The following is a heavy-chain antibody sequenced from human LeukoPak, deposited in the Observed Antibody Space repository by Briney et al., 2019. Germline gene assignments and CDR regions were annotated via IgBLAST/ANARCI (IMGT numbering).Heavy chain of an antibody. CDR3: ANRYRATDYYDSSGPFDY. CDR2: ISGSGGST. Sequence: PGGSLRLSCAASGFTFSSYGMSWVRQAPGKGLEWVSAISGSGGSTYYADSVKGRFTISRDNSKNTLYLQMNSLRAEDTAVYYCANRYRATDYYDSSGPFDYWGQGTLVTVSS. D-gene: IGHD3-22*01. J-gene: IGHJ4*02. V-gene: IGHV3-23*01. CDR1: GFTFSSYG.